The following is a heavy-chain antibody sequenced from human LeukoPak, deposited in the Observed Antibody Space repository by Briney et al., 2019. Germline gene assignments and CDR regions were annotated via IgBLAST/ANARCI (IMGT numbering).Heavy chain of an antibody. D-gene: IGHD3-10*01. J-gene: IGHJ4*02. CDR2: ISDSGGST. Sequence: GGSLRLSCAASGFTFTSYAMSWVRQAPGKGLEWVSTISDSGGSTYYADSVKGRFTISRDNSKNTLYLQMNSLRAEDTAVYYCARGGYYYGSGSYYNWDYWGQGTLVTVSS. V-gene: IGHV3-23*01. CDR3: ARGGYYYGSGSYYNWDY. CDR1: GFTFTSYA.